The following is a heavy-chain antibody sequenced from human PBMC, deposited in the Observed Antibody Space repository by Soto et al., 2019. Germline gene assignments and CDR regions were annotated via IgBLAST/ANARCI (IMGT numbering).Heavy chain of an antibody. J-gene: IGHJ4*02. Sequence: SETLSLTCAVSGYSISRGYYWGWIRQPPGKGLEWIGSIYHSGSTYYNPSLKSRVTISVDTSKNQFSLKLSSVTAADTAVYYCARQPPYLMGGYGDHVDYWGQGTLVTVSS. CDR1: GYSISRGYY. CDR2: IYHSGST. CDR3: ARQPPYLMGGYGDHVDY. V-gene: IGHV4-38-2*01. D-gene: IGHD4-17*01.